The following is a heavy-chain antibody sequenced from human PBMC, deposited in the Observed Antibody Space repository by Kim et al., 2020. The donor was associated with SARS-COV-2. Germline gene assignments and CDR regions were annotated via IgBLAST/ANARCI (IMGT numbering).Heavy chain of an antibody. V-gene: IGHV3-23*01. D-gene: IGHD4-17*01. J-gene: IGHJ5*02. CDR1: GFTFTTYA. Sequence: GGSLRLSCVASGFTFTTYAMNWVRQAPGKGLEWVSGISGGGGSTYYADSVKGRFTISRDSSKNTLYLQMNSLRVEDTAVYYCARALRVTTQTTGGEFFDAWGQGTMVTVSS. CDR3: ARALRVTTQTTGGEFFDA. CDR2: ISGGGGST.